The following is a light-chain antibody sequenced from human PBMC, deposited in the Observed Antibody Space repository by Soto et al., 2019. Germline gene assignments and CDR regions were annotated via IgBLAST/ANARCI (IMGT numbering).Light chain of an antibody. Sequence: EIVLTRAPSTRSLSGVEIANLSCRASQSVSGSYLAWYQQKPGQAPRLLIYGASSRATGIPDRFSGSGSGTDFTLTISRLEPEDFAVYYCQQYGSSPWTFGQGTKVDIK. CDR1: QSVSGSY. J-gene: IGKJ1*01. CDR2: GAS. V-gene: IGKV3-20*01. CDR3: QQYGSSPWT.